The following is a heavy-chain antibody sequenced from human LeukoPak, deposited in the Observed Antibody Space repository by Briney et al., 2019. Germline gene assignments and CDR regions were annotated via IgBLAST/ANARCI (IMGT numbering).Heavy chain of an antibody. J-gene: IGHJ4*02. D-gene: IGHD6-19*01. Sequence: PGGSLRLSCAASGFTFSSYSMNWVRQAPGKGLEWVSYISSSSSTIYYADSVKGRFTISRDNAKNSLYLQMNSLRAEDTAVYYCARDLGAVAGTPSNYWGQGALVTVSS. CDR2: ISSSSSTI. V-gene: IGHV3-48*01. CDR3: ARDLGAVAGTPSNY. CDR1: GFTFSSYS.